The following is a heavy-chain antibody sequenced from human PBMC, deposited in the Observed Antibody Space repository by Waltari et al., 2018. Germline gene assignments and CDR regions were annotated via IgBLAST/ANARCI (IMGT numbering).Heavy chain of an antibody. Sequence: QVQLVQSGAEVKKPGSSVKVSCKASGGTFSSYAISWVRQAPGQGLEWMGGIIPIFGTANYAQKCQGRVTITADESTSTADMELSSRRSEDTAVYYCARRDSSGYYYRYWGQGTLVTVSS. V-gene: IGHV1-69*13. CDR3: ARRDSSGYYYRY. CDR2: IIPIFGTA. J-gene: IGHJ4*02. D-gene: IGHD3-22*01. CDR1: GGTFSSYA.